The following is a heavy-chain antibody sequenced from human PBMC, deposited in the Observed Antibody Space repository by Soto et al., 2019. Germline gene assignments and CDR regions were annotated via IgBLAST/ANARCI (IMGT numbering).Heavy chain of an antibody. CDR1: GGSISSSSYY. J-gene: IGHJ6*02. D-gene: IGHD3-10*01. Sequence: SETLSLTCTVSGGSISSSSYYWGWIRQPPGKGLEWIGSIYYSGSTYYNPSLKSRVTISVDTSKNQFSLKLSSVTAADTAVYYCARSMVRGVRHPYYYYGMDVWGQGTTVTVSS. CDR2: IYYSGST. V-gene: IGHV4-39*01. CDR3: ARSMVRGVRHPYYYYGMDV.